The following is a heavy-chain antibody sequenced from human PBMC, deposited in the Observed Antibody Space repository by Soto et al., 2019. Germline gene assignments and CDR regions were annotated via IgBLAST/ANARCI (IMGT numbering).Heavy chain of an antibody. D-gene: IGHD3-10*01. CDR3: ARVGFGESTYYYYYGMDV. Sequence: SETLSLTCAVYGGSFSGYYWSWIRQPPGKGLEWIGEINHSGSTNYNPSLKSRVTISVDTSKNQFSLKLSSVTAADTAVYYCARVGFGESTYYYYYGMDVWGQGTTVT. J-gene: IGHJ6*02. V-gene: IGHV4-34*01. CDR2: INHSGST. CDR1: GGSFSGYY.